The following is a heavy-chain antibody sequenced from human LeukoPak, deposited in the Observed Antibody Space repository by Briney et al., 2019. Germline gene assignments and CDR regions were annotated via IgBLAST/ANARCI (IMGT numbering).Heavy chain of an antibody. V-gene: IGHV3-23*01. D-gene: IGHD5-18*01. Sequence: GFIRLSCAASGASFSSYAMSCVRQAGGKGLGWVSAISGSGGRTYYADSVKGRFTISRDNSKNTLYLQMNSLRAEGTAVYYCASSLHGDTARGGWGQGTLVTVSS. CDR1: GASFSSYA. CDR2: ISGSGGRT. J-gene: IGHJ4*02. CDR3: ASSLHGDTARGG.